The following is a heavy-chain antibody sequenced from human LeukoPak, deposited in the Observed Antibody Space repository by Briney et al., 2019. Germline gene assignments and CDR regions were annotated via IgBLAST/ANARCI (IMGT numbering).Heavy chain of an antibody. CDR3: ARGEGYGSGSWGHYYYYMDV. D-gene: IGHD3-10*01. CDR1: GYTFTAYY. CDR2: IIPIFGTA. J-gene: IGHJ6*03. Sequence: GASVKVSCKASGYTFTAYYIHWVRQAPGQGLEWMGGIIPIFGTANYAQKFQGRVTITADKSTSTAYMELSSLRSEDTAVYYCARGEGYGSGSWGHYYYYMDVWGKGTTVTVSS. V-gene: IGHV1-69*06.